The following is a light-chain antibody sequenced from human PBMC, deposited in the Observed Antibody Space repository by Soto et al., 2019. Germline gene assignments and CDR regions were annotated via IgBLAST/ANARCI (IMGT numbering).Light chain of an antibody. J-gene: IGKJ1*01. Sequence: EIVLTQSPGTLSLSPGERATLSCRASQSVSNNYLAWYQQKPGLAPRLLIYAASSRATGIPDRFGGSGSGTDFTLTISRLEPEDFAVYFCHQYGNSPATFGQGTKVDIK. CDR1: QSVSNNY. CDR3: HQYGNSPAT. V-gene: IGKV3-20*01. CDR2: AAS.